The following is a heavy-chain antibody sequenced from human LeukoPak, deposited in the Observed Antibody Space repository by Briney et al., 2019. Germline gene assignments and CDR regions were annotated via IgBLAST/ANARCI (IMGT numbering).Heavy chain of an antibody. J-gene: IGHJ4*02. D-gene: IGHD2-8*01. CDR2: IYTGGST. CDR3: ARDGGLLGVNYFDY. CDR1: GFSITANY. V-gene: IGHV3-66*02. Sequence: PGGSVRLSCAASGFSITANYQSWVRQAPGKGLEGVAVIYTGGSTYFADSVTGRFSMSRDISTNTVYLQMNSLTLADTAVYYCARDGGLLGVNYFDYWGQGALVTVSS.